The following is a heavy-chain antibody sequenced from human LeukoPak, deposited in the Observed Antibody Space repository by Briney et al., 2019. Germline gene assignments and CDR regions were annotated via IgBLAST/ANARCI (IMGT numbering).Heavy chain of an antibody. J-gene: IGHJ4*02. D-gene: IGHD3-3*01. CDR3: ARGGREYYDFWSGYYTGPYYFDY. CDR1: GYTFTGYY. V-gene: IGHV1-2*02. CDR2: INPNSGCT. Sequence: ASVTVSCRASGYTFTGYYMHWERQAPGQGPEWMVWINPNSGCTNYAQKFQGRVTMTRDTSISTAYMELSRLRSDDTAVYYCARGGREYYDFWSGYYTGPYYFDYWGQGTLVTVSS.